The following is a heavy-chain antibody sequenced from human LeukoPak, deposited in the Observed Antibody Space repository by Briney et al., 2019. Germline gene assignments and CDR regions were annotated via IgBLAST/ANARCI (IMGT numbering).Heavy chain of an antibody. D-gene: IGHD5-24*01. V-gene: IGHV1-8*01. CDR3: ARGRPRDGYNLFDP. Sequence: ASVKVSCKASGYTFTSYDINWVRQATGQGLEWMGWMNPNSGNTGYAQKFQGRVTMTRNTSISTAYMELSSLRSEDTAVYYCARGRPRDGYNLFDPWGQGTLVTVSS. CDR1: GYTFTSYD. J-gene: IGHJ5*02. CDR2: MNPNSGNT.